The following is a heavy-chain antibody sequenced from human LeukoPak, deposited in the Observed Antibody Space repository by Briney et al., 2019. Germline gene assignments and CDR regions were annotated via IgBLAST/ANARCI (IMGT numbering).Heavy chain of an antibody. CDR2: IYSGGST. D-gene: IGHD4-17*01. CDR1: GFTVSSNY. V-gene: IGHV3-66*02. J-gene: IGHJ4*02. CDR3: AKDMRGDYPWGPYDY. Sequence: GGSLRLSCAASGFTVSSNYMSWVRQAPGKGLEWASVIYSGGSTYYADSVKGRFTISRDNSKNTLYLQMNSLRAEDTAVYYCAKDMRGDYPWGPYDYWGQGTLVTVSS.